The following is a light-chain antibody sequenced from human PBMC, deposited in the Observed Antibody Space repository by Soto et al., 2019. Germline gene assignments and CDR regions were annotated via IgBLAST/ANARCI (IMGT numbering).Light chain of an antibody. CDR3: CSYAGSITFT. CDR2: EVT. V-gene: IGLV2-23*02. J-gene: IGLJ2*01. CDR1: SSDVGGYNF. Sequence: QSVLTQPASVSGSPGQSITISCTGTSSDVGGYNFVSWYQQHPGKAPKLMIYEVTNRPSGVSNRFSGYKSVNTASLTISGLQAEDEATYYCCSYAGSITFTFGGGTKLTVL.